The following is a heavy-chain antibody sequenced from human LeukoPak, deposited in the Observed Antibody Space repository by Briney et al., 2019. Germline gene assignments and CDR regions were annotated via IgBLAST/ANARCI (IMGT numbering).Heavy chain of an antibody. D-gene: IGHD2-15*01. CDR3: ARAWGYDSFDI. J-gene: IGHJ3*02. CDR2: IWYDGTNK. CDR1: GFTFSSYG. V-gene: IGHV3-33*01. Sequence: PGGSLRLSCAASGFTFSSYGMHWVRQAPGKGLEWVAVIWYDGTNKYYADSVKGRFAISRDNSKNTLYLQINSLRAEDTAIYYCARAWGYDSFDIWGQGTMVTVSS.